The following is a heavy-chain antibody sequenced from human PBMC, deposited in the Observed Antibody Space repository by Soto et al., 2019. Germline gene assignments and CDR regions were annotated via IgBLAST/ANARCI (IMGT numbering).Heavy chain of an antibody. CDR3: AGGMAADKPTVWYYYGMEV. Sequence: GASVKVSSTASGDTVSSYEINGVRQATGQGLEWMGWINPNGGNTGYAQKFQGRVTMTRNTSTSTAYMELSSLRSEDTAVYYCAGGMAADKPTVWYYYGMEVWCQVTTVTVS. J-gene: IGHJ6*02. D-gene: IGHD3-16*01. CDR2: INPNGGNT. V-gene: IGHV1-8*02. CDR1: GDTVSSYE.